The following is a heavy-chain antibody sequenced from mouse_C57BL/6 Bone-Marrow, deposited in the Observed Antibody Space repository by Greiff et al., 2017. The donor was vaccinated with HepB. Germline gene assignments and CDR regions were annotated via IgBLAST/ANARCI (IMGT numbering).Heavy chain of an antibody. CDR2: ISYDGSN. Sequence: EVQLQESGPGLVKPSQSLSLTCSVTGYSITSGYYWNWIRQFPGNKLEWMGYISYDGSNNYNPSLKNRISITRDTSKNQFFLKLNSVTTEDTATYYCARLLLSYYFDYWGQGTTLTVSS. D-gene: IGHD1-1*01. CDR1: GYSITSGYY. J-gene: IGHJ2*01. CDR3: ARLLLSYYFDY. V-gene: IGHV3-6*01.